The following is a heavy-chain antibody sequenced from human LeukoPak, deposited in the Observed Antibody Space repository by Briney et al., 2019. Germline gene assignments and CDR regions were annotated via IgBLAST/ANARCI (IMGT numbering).Heavy chain of an antibody. CDR1: GGSISSDNW. J-gene: IGHJ4*02. CDR2: IYHGGST. CDR3: ARKYGLSYGSYFDS. D-gene: IGHD5-18*01. V-gene: IGHV4-4*02. Sequence: SGTLSLTCAVSGGSISSDNWWSWVRQPPGKGLEWIGEIYHGGSTNYNPSLKSRVTISVDKSKNQFSLELSSVTAADTAVYYCARKYGLSYGSYFDSWGQGTLVTVSS.